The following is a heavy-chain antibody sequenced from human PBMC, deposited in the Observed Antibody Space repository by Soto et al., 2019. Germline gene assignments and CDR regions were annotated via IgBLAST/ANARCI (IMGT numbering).Heavy chain of an antibody. CDR3: ARVRRSESRRNTFLVRSVAYSASYYYGLDV. J-gene: IGHJ6*02. CDR1: RFTFSTYA. Sequence: GGSLRLSCAASRFTFSTYAMHWVRQAPGKGLEWVALISDDGSKTYYADSVKGRYTISRDNSKNTLYLQMSNLRAGDTAVYYCARVRRSESRRNTFLVRSVAYSASYYYGLDVWGQGTTVTVSS. D-gene: IGHD3-16*01. V-gene: IGHV3-30-3*01. CDR2: ISDDGSKT.